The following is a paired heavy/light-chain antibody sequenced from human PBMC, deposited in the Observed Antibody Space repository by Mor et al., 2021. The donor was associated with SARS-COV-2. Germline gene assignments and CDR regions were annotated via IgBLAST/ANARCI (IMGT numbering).Light chain of an antibody. CDR1: KLGDKY. CDR3: QAWDSSTYYV. J-gene: IGLJ1*01. Sequence: SYELTQPPSVSVSPGQTASITCSGDKLGDKYACWYQQKPGQSPVLVIYQDSKRPSGIPERFSGSNSGNTATLTISGTQAMDEADYYCQAWDSSTYYVFGTGTKVTVL. CDR2: QDS. V-gene: IGLV3-1*01.
Heavy chain of an antibody. CDR2: IYYSGST. CDR1: GGSISSYY. D-gene: IGHD4-17*01. Sequence: QVQLQESGPGLVKPSETLSLTCTVSGGSISSYYWSWIRQPPGKGLEWIGYIYYSGSTNYNPSLKSRVTISVDTSKNQFSLKLSSVTAADTAVYYCARDRDLSWVGDPVGNDAFDIWGQGTMVTVSS. V-gene: IGHV4-59*01. CDR3: ARDRDLSWVGDPVGNDAFDI. J-gene: IGHJ3*02.